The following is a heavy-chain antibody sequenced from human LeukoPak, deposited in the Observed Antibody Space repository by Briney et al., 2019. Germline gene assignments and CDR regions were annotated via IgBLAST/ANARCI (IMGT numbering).Heavy chain of an antibody. CDR2: ISGSGGNT. CDR3: AKDRDYYDRTYYFDY. D-gene: IGHD3-22*01. V-gene: IGHV3-23*01. J-gene: IGHJ4*02. CDR1: GFTFINYG. Sequence: GASLRLSCEASGFTFINYGMSWVRQAPGKGLEWVSGISGSGGNTYYADSVKGRFTISRDNSKNTLYLQMNSLRAEDTAVYYCAKDRDYYDRTYYFDYWGQGTLVTVSS.